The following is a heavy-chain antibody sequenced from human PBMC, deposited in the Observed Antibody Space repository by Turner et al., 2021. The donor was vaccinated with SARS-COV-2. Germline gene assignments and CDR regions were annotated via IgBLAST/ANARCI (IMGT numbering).Heavy chain of an antibody. CDR2: ISETGANT. J-gene: IGHJ4*02. Sequence: QVQLVESGGGVVQPGRSLRLSCAASGFTFSSYGMHWVRQAPGKGLEWVSGISETGANTYYADSVKGRFTISRDNSRDTLYLEMNGLSDEDTALYYCAKGNGDKVGGQGTQVSVSS. CDR1: GFTFSSYG. D-gene: IGHD7-27*01. V-gene: IGHV3-33*06. CDR3: AKGNGDKV.